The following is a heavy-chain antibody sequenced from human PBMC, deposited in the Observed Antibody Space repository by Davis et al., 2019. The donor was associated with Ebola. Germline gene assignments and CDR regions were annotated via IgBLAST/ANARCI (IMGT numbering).Heavy chain of an antibody. D-gene: IGHD6-19*01. CDR3: ARDAPYSSGYDY. V-gene: IGHV3-74*01. J-gene: IGHJ4*02. Sequence: GESLKISCAASGFTFSSYWMHWVRQAPGKGLVWVSRINSDGSSTSYADSVKGRFTISRDNSKNTLYLQMNSLRAEDTAVYYCARDAPYSSGYDYWGQGTLVTVSS. CDR2: INSDGSST. CDR1: GFTFSSYW.